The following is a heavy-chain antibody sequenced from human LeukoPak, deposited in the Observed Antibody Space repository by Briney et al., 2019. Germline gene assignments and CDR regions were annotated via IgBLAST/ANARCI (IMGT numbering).Heavy chain of an antibody. CDR2: INPSGGST. CDR3: ARGNYYDFWSGYHYYYYYYMDV. Sequence: ASLKVSCKASGYTFTSYYMHWVRHAPGQGLEWMGIINPSGGSTSYAQKFQGRVTMTRDMSTSTVYMELSSLRSEDTAVYYCARGNYYDFWSGYHYYYYYYMDVWGKGTTVTVSS. V-gene: IGHV1-46*01. CDR1: GYTFTSYY. J-gene: IGHJ6*03. D-gene: IGHD3-3*01.